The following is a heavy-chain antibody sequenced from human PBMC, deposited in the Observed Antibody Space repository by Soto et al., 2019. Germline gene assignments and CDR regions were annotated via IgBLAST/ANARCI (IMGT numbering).Heavy chain of an antibody. CDR2: IKQDGSEK. Sequence: PGGSLRLSCAVSGFTFSSNWMSWVRQAPGKGLEWVANIKQDGSEKYYVDSVKGRFTISRDNAKNSLYLQMDSLRVEDTAVYYCARDRLPTWYRGLDVWGQGTAVTVSS. CDR1: GFTFSSNW. J-gene: IGHJ6*02. V-gene: IGHV3-7*03. CDR3: ARDRLPTWYRGLDV. D-gene: IGHD6-13*01.